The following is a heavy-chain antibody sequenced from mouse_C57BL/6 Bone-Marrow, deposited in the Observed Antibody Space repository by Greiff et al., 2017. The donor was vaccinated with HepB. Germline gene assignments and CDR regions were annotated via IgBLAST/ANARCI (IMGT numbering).Heavy chain of an antibody. Sequence: LQESGPELVKPGASVKISCKASGYAFSSSWMNWVKQRPGKGLEWIGRIYPGDGDTNYNGKFKGKATLTADKSSSTAYMKLSSLTSEDSAVYFCAVYGNYDYWGQGTTLTVSS. CDR2: IYPGDGDT. CDR1: GYAFSSSW. CDR3: AVYGNYDY. J-gene: IGHJ2*01. V-gene: IGHV1-82*01. D-gene: IGHD2-1*01.